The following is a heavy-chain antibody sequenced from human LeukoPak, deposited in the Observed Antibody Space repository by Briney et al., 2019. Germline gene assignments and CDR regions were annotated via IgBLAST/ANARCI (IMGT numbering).Heavy chain of an antibody. V-gene: IGHV1-69*13. D-gene: IGHD3-22*01. CDR1: GGTFSSYV. Sequence: SVKVSCKASGGTFSSYVISWVGQAPGQGLEWMGGIIPIFGTANYAQKFQGRVTITADESTSTAYMELSSLRSEDTAVYYCAVPQRYYYDSSGYLDYWGQGTLVTVSS. CDR2: IIPIFGTA. CDR3: AVPQRYYYDSSGYLDY. J-gene: IGHJ4*02.